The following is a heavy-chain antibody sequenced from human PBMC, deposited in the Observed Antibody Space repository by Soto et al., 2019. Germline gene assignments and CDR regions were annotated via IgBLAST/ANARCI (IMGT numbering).Heavy chain of an antibody. CDR3: AREDIVVVPAALAMDYYYYMDV. CDR1: GFTFSSYS. D-gene: IGHD2-2*01. CDR2: ISSSSSTI. Sequence: EVQLVESGGGLVQPGGSLRLSCAASGFTFSSYSMNWVRQAPGKGLEWVSYISSSSSTIYYADSVKGRFTISRDNAKNSLYLQMNSLRAEDTAVYYCAREDIVVVPAALAMDYYYYMDVWGKGNTVTVSS. V-gene: IGHV3-48*01. J-gene: IGHJ6*03.